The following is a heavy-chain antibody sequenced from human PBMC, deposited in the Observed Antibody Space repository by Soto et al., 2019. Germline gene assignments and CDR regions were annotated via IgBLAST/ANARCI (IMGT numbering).Heavy chain of an antibody. V-gene: IGHV4-59*08. CDR1: GGSINSYF. Sequence: SETLSLTCSVSGGSINSYFWSWVRQPPGKGLEWIGYIYYSGDTNYNPSLKSRVTISIDASKDQFSLKLSSVTAADTAVYYCARHKSLGVHDYWGQGTLVTVS. D-gene: IGHD1-26*01. CDR3: ARHKSLGVHDY. CDR2: IYYSGDT. J-gene: IGHJ4*02.